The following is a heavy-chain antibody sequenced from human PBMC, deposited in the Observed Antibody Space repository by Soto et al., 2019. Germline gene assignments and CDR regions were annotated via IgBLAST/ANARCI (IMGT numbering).Heavy chain of an antibody. V-gene: IGHV1-69*12. CDR2: IMPVFSTP. CDR3: ARDKDLQQLGGNYYYIMDV. J-gene: IGHJ6*02. D-gene: IGHD3-3*02. Sequence: QVQLVQSGPEVKKPGSSVRVSCKTSGGTFRTSAISWVRQAPGQGLEWMGGIMPVFSTPDYAQKFQGRVTITADESTSTAYMELSSLRSEDTAVYYCARDKDLQQLGGNYYYIMDVGGQGTTVTVSS. CDR1: GGTFRTSA.